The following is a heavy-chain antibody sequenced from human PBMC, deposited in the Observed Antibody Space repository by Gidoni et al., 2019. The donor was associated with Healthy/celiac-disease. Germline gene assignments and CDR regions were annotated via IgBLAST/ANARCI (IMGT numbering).Heavy chain of an antibody. Sequence: EVQLVESGGGLVQPGGSLRLSCAASGFPFSSDAMSWVRQAPGKGVEWVSAFSGSGGSTYYADAVKGRFTISRDNSKNTLYLQMSSLRAEDTAVYYCAKGLQRRDLGVYWGQGTLVTVSS. V-gene: IGHV3-23*04. J-gene: IGHJ4*02. CDR2: FSGSGGST. CDR1: GFPFSSDA. CDR3: AKGLQRRDLGVY. D-gene: IGHD2-8*01.